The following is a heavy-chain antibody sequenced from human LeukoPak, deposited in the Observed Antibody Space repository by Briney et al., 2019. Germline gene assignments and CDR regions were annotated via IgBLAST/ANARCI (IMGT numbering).Heavy chain of an antibody. D-gene: IGHD2-21*02. Sequence: SETLSLTCAVYGGSFSGYYWSWIRQPPGKGLEWVGEINHSGSTNYNPSLKCGVTISVDTSKNQYSLKLSSVTAADTAVYYCASATIALLRVTGASFDIWGQGTMVTVSS. J-gene: IGHJ3*02. CDR1: GGSFSGYY. V-gene: IGHV4-34*01. CDR2: INHSGST. CDR3: ASATIALLRVTGASFDI.